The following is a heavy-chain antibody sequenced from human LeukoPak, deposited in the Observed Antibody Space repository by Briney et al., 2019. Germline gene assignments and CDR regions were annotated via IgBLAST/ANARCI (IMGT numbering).Heavy chain of an antibody. V-gene: IGHV3-7*01. Sequence: TGGSLRLSCAASGFTFSRNWMNWVRQAPGKGLEWVANIKEDGSGKYYVDSVRGRFTVTGDNAKNSLYLQMDNLRAEDTAVYHCARALGFGELFPWAYWGQGTLVTVSS. CDR3: ARALGFGELFPWAY. CDR2: IKEDGSGK. CDR1: GFTFSRNW. D-gene: IGHD3-10*01. J-gene: IGHJ4*02.